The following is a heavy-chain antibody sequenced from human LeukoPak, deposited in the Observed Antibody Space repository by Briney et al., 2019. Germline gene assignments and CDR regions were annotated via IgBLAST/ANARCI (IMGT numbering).Heavy chain of an antibody. CDR2: VRGGGGFT. CDR1: GFTFTDYA. Sequence: GGSLRLSCAASGFTFTDYAMNWVRQAPGKGLEWVSYVRGGGGFTRYSDSVKGRFTISRDNSNNILYLHMNSLRAEDTAIHYCAKCSASYYNDAFDIWGRGTMVTVSS. CDR3: AKCSASYYNDAFDI. J-gene: IGHJ3*02. D-gene: IGHD3-10*02. V-gene: IGHV3-23*01.